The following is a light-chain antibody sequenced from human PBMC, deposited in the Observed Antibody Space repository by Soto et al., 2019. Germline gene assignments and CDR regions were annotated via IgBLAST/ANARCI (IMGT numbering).Light chain of an antibody. V-gene: IGKV1-39*01. J-gene: IGKJ2*03. CDR3: QQSYRSPYS. CDR1: QSISAY. Sequence: DIQMTQSPSSLSASVGDRVTITCRASQSISAYLNWYQQKPGKAPKLLIYDTSTLQSGVPPRFSGSGSGTDFNLTISSLQTEDFASYSCQQSYRSPYSFGQGTKLEIE. CDR2: DTS.